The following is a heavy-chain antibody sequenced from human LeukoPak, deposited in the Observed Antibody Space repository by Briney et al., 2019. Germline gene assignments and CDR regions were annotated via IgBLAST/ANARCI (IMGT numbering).Heavy chain of an antibody. CDR3: ARTEWELLFLYYYYYYMDV. V-gene: IGHV3-30*02. D-gene: IGHD1-26*01. CDR1: GFTFSSYG. Sequence: GGSLRLSCAASGFTFSSYGMHWVRQAPGKGLEWVAFIRYDGSNKYYADSVKGRFTISRDNAKNSLYLQMNSLRAEDTAVYYCARTEWELLFLYYYYYYMDVWGKGTTVTISS. J-gene: IGHJ6*03. CDR2: IRYDGSNK.